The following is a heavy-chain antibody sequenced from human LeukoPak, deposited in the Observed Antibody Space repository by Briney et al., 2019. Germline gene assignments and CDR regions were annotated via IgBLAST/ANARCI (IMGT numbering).Heavy chain of an antibody. V-gene: IGHV4-39*01. CDR2: IYYSGST. Sequence: SETLSLTCTVPGGSISSSSYYWGWIRQPPGKGLEWIGSIYYSGSTYYNPSLKSRVTISVDTSKHQFSLKLSSVTAADTAVYYCARLRDDYWGQGSLVTVSS. J-gene: IGHJ4*02. CDR3: ARLRDDY. CDR1: GGSISSSSYY.